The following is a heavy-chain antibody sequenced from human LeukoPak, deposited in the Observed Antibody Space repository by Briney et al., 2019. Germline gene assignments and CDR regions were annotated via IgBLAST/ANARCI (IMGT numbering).Heavy chain of an antibody. V-gene: IGHV5-51*01. CDR3: ASQTGDDAFDI. J-gene: IGHJ3*02. CDR1: GYSLTTYW. Sequence: GESLKISCRAFGYSLTTYWIGWVRQMPGKGLEWMGIIFPGDSDTRYSPSFEGQVTISADKSINTAYLQWSGLKASDTAMYYCASQTGDDAFDIWGQGTMVTVSS. D-gene: IGHD7-27*01. CDR2: IFPGDSDT.